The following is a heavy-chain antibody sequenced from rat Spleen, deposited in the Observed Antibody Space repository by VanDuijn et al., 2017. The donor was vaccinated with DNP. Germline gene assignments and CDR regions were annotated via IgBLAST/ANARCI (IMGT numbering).Heavy chain of an antibody. D-gene: IGHD1-12*03. CDR1: GFSLTTYG. CDR2: VSSGGNT. V-gene: IGHV2S8*01. CDR3: ARTRVTMMVIIPFDY. Sequence: QVQLKESGPGLVQPSRTLSLTCTVSGFSLTTYGVNWVRQPPGKGLEWIAAVSSGGNTYYNSPLKSRLSISRDTSKSQVFLKMNSLQTEDTAMYFCARTRVTMMVIIPFDYWGQGVMVTVSS. J-gene: IGHJ2*01.